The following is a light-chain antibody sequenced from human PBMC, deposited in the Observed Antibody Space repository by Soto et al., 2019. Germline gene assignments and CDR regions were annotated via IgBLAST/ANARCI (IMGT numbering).Light chain of an antibody. CDR3: PVGHIGSYRV. Sequence: SYELTQPPSVSVAPGQTATISCGGNNVGSKVVHWYQQKPGQAPVLVVYDDTYRPSGIPERFSGSNSGNTATLTISRVEAGDEADYYCPVGHIGSYRVFGGGTKLTVL. CDR1: NVGSKV. J-gene: IGLJ3*02. V-gene: IGLV3-21*02. CDR2: DDT.